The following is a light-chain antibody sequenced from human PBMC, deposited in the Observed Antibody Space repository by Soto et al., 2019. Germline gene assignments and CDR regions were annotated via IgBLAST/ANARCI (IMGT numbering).Light chain of an antibody. Sequence: DIPMTQSPSTLSASVGARVTITCRASQSISSWLAWYQQKPGKAPKLLIYDASSLESGAPSRFIGSGSWTEFTLTISSLQPDDFATYYCQQYNSYLFTFGPGTKVDIK. CDR1: QSISSW. J-gene: IGKJ3*01. CDR3: QQYNSYLFT. CDR2: DAS. V-gene: IGKV1-5*01.